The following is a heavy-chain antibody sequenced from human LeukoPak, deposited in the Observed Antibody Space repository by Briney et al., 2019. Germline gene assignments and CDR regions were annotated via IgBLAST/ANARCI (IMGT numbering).Heavy chain of an antibody. CDR3: AKDQEAQLWSRGGYFDN. CDR1: GFTLSSYG. Sequence: GGSLRVSCAVSGFTLSSYGMSWVPHAPGKGLEWGSGISGSDGNKNYAAFVEGGFTITRDNSKNTLYLQMNSLRAEDTAVYYCAKDQEAQLWSRGGYFDNWGQGTLVTVSS. J-gene: IGHJ4*02. D-gene: IGHD5-18*01. CDR2: ISGSDGNK. V-gene: IGHV3-23*01.